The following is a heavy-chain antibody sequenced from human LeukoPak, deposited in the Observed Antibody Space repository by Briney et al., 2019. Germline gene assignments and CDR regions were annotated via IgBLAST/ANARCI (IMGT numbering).Heavy chain of an antibody. CDR1: GGTFSSYA. Sequence: SVKVSCKASGGTFSSYAISWVRQAPGQGLVWMGGIIPIFGTANYAQKFQGRVTITADESTSTAYMELSSLRSEDTAVYYCARGVTTGGKYYYYYYMDVWGKGTTVTVSS. V-gene: IGHV1-69*13. J-gene: IGHJ6*03. CDR2: IIPIFGTA. D-gene: IGHD4-11*01. CDR3: ARGVTTGGKYYYYYYMDV.